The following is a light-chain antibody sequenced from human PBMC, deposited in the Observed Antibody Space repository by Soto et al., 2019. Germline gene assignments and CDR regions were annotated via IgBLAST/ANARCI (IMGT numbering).Light chain of an antibody. J-gene: IGKJ4*01. CDR3: QQRSNWPST. Sequence: EIVLTQSPATLSLSPGERAALSCRASQSVSSYLAWYQQKPGQAPRLLIYDAFKRATGIPARFSGSGSGTDFTLIISSLEPEEFEVYYCQQRSNWPSTFGGGTKVEVK. CDR1: QSVSSY. CDR2: DAF. V-gene: IGKV3-11*01.